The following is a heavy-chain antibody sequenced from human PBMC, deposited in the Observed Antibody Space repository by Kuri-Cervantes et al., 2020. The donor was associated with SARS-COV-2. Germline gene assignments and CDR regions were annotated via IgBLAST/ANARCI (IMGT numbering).Heavy chain of an antibody. CDR1: GGSISSSSYY. V-gene: IGHV4-39*01. CDR3: ARGSSGWSPNWFDP. J-gene: IGHJ5*02. CDR2: IYYSGST. D-gene: IGHD6-19*01. Sequence: SETLSLTCTVSGGSISSSSYYWGWIRQPPGKGLEWIGSIYYSGSTYYNPSLKSRVTISVDTSKNQFSLKLSPVTAADTAVYYCARGSSGWSPNWFDPWGQGTLVTVSS.